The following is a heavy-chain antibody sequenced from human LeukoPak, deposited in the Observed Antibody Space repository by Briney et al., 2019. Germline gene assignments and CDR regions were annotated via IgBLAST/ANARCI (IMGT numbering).Heavy chain of an antibody. D-gene: IGHD3-16*01. CDR2: ISGSGGST. J-gene: IGHJ5*02. V-gene: IGHV3-23*01. Sequence: PGGSLRLSCAASGFTFSSYGMSWVRQAPGKGLEWVSSISGSGGSTFYTDSVKGRFTISRDNSKNTLYLQMNSLRGVDTAVYYCATAYHRSRNNWFDPWGQGTLVAVSS. CDR1: GFTFSSYG. CDR3: ATAYHRSRNNWFDP.